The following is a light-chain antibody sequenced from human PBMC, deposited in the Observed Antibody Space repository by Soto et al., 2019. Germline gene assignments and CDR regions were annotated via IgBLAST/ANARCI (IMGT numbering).Light chain of an antibody. J-gene: IGLJ1*01. CDR3: QSYDSSLSGYV. V-gene: IGLV1-40*01. Sequence: QSVLTQPPSVSGAPGQRVTISCTGSSSNIGADYDVHWYQQLPGTAPKLLIYGNSNRPSGVPDRFSGSKSGTSASLAITGLQAEDEADYYCQSYDSSLSGYVFGTGTKSPS. CDR2: GNS. CDR1: SSNIGADYD.